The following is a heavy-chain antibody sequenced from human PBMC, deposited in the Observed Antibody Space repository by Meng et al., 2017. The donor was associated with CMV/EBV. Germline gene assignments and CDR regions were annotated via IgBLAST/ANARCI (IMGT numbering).Heavy chain of an antibody. D-gene: IGHD6-6*01. CDR2: IWYDGSDK. V-gene: IGHV3-33*06. CDR3: AKDRSSSVSFWFDP. J-gene: IGHJ5*02. Sequence: GESLKISCAASGFTFGNYGMHWVRQAPGKGLEWVAVIWYDGSDKYYADSVKGRFTISRDNSKNTLYLQMNSLRAEDTAVYYCAKDRSSSVSFWFDPWGQGTLVTVSS. CDR1: GFTFGNYG.